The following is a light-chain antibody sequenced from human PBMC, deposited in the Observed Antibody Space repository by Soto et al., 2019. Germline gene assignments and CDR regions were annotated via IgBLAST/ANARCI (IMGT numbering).Light chain of an antibody. CDR3: CSYAGSYTVV. V-gene: IGLV2-11*01. J-gene: IGLJ2*01. CDR1: SSDVGGYNY. CDR2: DVS. Sequence: QSALTQPRSVSGSPGQSVTISCTGTSSDVGGYNYVSWYQQHPGKAPKLMIYDVSKRPSGVPDRLSGSKSGNTASLTISGLQAEDEADYYCCSYAGSYTVVFGGGTKPTVL.